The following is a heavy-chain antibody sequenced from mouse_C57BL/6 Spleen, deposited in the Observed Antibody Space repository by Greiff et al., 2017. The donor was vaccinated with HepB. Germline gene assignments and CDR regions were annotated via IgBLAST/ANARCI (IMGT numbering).Heavy chain of an antibody. J-gene: IGHJ1*03. CDR1: GYTFTSYW. Sequence: QVQLQQPGAELVMPGASVKLSCKASGYTFTSYWMHWVKQRPGQGLEWIGEIDPSDSYTNYNQKFKGKSTLTVDKSSSTAYMQLSSLTSEDSAVYYCARSYYYGSSLLHWYFDVWGTGTTVTVSS. D-gene: IGHD1-1*01. CDR2: IDPSDSYT. CDR3: ARSYYYGSSLLHWYFDV. V-gene: IGHV1-69*01.